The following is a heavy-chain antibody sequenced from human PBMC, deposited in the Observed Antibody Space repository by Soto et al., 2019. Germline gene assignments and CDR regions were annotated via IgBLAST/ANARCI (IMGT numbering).Heavy chain of an antibody. V-gene: IGHV1-18*01. J-gene: IGHJ2*01. Sequence: GPEVKKPGASVKVSCKASGYTFASFGINWVRQAPGQGLEWMGWISAYNGDTKFAQNLQDRVTMTTDTSTNTAYMELRSLRSDDTAVYYCARDASYTRGDFDLWGRGTLVTVSS. CDR2: ISAYNGDT. D-gene: IGHD6-19*01. CDR1: GYTFASFG. CDR3: ARDASYTRGDFDL.